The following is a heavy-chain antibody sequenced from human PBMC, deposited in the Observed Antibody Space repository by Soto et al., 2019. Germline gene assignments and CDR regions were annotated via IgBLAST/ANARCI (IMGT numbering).Heavy chain of an antibody. V-gene: IGHV3-7*03. CDR1: GFTFSSYW. CDR2: IKQDGSEK. J-gene: IGHJ4*02. Sequence: EVQLVESGGGLVQPGGSLRLSCAASGFTFSSYWMSWVRQAPGKGLEWVANIKQDGSEKYYVDSVKGRFTISRDNAKNSLYLQMNSLRAEDTAVYYCASLYGGYDFGYYFDYWGQGTLVTVSS. CDR3: ASLYGGYDFGYYFDY. D-gene: IGHD5-12*01.